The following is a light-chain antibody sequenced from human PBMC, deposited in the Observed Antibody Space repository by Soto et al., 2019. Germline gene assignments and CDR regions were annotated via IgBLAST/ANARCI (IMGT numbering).Light chain of an antibody. CDR1: SNDVGDYNY. CDR2: EVI. V-gene: IGLV2-8*01. Sequence: QSALTQPPSASGSPGQSVTISCTGTSNDVGDYNYVSWYQQHPDKAPKLIIYEVIKRPSGVPDRFSGSKSGNTASLTVSGLQAEDEGNYYCTSYAGVHNVVFGGGTKVIVL. CDR3: TSYAGVHNVV. J-gene: IGLJ2*01.